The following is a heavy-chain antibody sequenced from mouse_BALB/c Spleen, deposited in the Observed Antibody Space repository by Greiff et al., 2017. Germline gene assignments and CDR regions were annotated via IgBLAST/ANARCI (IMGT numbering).Heavy chain of an antibody. Sequence: EVKLVESGGGLVKPGGSLKLSCAASGFAFSSYDMSWVRQTPEKRLEWVAYISSGGGSTYYPDTVKGRFTISRDNAKNTLYLQMSSLKSEDTAMYYCARAYGYDGGYAMDYWGQGTSVTVSS. D-gene: IGHD2-2*01. J-gene: IGHJ4*01. CDR2: ISSGGGST. V-gene: IGHV5-12-1*01. CDR3: ARAYGYDGGYAMDY. CDR1: GFAFSSYD.